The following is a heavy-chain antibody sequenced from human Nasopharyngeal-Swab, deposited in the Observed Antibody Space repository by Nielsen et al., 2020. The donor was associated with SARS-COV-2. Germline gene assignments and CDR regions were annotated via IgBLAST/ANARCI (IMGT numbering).Heavy chain of an antibody. CDR2: IYYSGST. CDR1: GGSISSGSYY. Sequence: SETLSLTCTVSGGSISSGSYYWGWIRQPPGKGLEWIGSIYYSGSTYYNPSLKSRVTISVDTSKNQFSLKLSSVTAADTAVYYCARHGVVVAATPFDYWGQGTLVTVSS. D-gene: IGHD2-15*01. J-gene: IGHJ4*02. CDR3: ARHGVVVAATPFDY. V-gene: IGHV4-39*01.